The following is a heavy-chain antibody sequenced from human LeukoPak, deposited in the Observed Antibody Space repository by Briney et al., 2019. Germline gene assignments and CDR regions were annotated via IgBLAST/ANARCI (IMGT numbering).Heavy chain of an antibody. CDR3: ARGGSSWEGHFDY. CDR1: GGSISSGGYY. V-gene: IGHV4-31*03. D-gene: IGHD6-13*01. CDR2: IYYSGST. Sequence: PSQTLSLTCTVSGGSISSGGYYWSWIRQHPGKGLEWIGYIYYSGSTYYNPSLKSRVTISVDTSKNQFSLKLSSVTAADTAVYYSARGGSSWEGHFDYWGQGTLVTVSS. J-gene: IGHJ4*02.